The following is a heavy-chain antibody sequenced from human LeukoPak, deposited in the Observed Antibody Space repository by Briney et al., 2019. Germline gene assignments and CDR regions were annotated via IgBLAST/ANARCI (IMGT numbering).Heavy chain of an antibody. D-gene: IGHD3-22*01. CDR1: GGTFSSYA. CDR2: IIPIFGTA. Sequence: SVKVSCKASGGTFSSYAISWVRQASGQGLEWMGGIIPIFGTANYAQKSQGRVTITADESTSTAYMELSSLRSEDTAVYYCASQNFYSSGYYSYFDYWGQGTLVTVSS. V-gene: IGHV1-69*01. J-gene: IGHJ4*02. CDR3: ASQNFYSSGYYSYFDY.